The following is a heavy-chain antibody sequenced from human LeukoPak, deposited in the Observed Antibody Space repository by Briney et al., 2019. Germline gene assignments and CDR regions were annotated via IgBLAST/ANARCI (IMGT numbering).Heavy chain of an antibody. CDR2: ISYDGSNK. D-gene: IGHD3-3*01. V-gene: IGHV3-30-3*01. Sequence: GRSLRLSCAASGFTFSSYAMHWVRQAPGKGLEWVAVISYDGSNKYYADSVKGRFTISRDNSKNTLYLQMNSLRAEDTAVYYCARDPGVLRFLEWSDAFDIWGQGTLVTVSS. J-gene: IGHJ3*02. CDR3: ARDPGVLRFLEWSDAFDI. CDR1: GFTFSSYA.